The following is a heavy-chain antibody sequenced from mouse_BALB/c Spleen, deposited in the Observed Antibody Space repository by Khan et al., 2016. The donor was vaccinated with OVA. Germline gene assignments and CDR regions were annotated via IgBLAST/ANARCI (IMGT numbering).Heavy chain of an antibody. CDR2: IRYDGNS. CDR3: ARGGSSDPAWFTY. CDR1: GYSITSGYF. D-gene: IGHD6-1*01. V-gene: IGHV3-6*02. Sequence: EVRLQESGPGLVKPSQSLSLTCSVTGYSITSGYFWNWIRQFPGNNLEWMGYIRYDGNSDYNPSLKNRISITRDTSKNQFFLKLNSVTPEDTATYYCARGGSSDPAWFTYWGQGTLVTVSA. J-gene: IGHJ3*01.